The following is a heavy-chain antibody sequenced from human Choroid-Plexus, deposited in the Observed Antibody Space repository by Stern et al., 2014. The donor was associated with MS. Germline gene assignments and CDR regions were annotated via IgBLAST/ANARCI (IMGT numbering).Heavy chain of an antibody. CDR1: GYIFTGYY. CDR3: ARDQRGITIFGVVTDYYYLGMDV. J-gene: IGHJ6*02. CDR2: INPNTGGT. D-gene: IGHD3-3*01. V-gene: IGHV1-2*02. Sequence: VQLVQSGAEVKKPGASVKVSCKTSGYIFTGYYIHWVRQAPGQGLEWMAWINPNTGGTKDAQKFQGRVTMSRDTSISTACVELSSLTSDDTAVYYCARDQRGITIFGVVTDYYYLGMDVWGQGTTVTVSS.